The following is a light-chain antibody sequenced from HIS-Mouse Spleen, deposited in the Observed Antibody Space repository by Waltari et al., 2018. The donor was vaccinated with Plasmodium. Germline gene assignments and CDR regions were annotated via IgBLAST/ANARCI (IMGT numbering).Light chain of an antibody. J-gene: IGLJ2*01. CDR3: SSYTSSSTLV. CDR1: SSDVGSYNN. CDR2: DVS. Sequence: QSALTQPASVAGSPGQSIAIYCAGTSSDVGSYNNVSLYQQHTGKSPKLMIYDVSNPPSGVSNRFSGSKSGNTASLTISGLQAEDEADYYCSSYTSSSTLVFGGGTKLTVL. V-gene: IGLV2-14*03.